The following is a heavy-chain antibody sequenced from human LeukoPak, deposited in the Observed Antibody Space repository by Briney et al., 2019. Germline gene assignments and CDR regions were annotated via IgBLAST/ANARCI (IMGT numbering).Heavy chain of an antibody. J-gene: IGHJ3*02. Sequence: GGSLRLSCAASGFTFSSYSMNWVRQAPGKGLEWVSSISSSSGYIDYADRVKGRFTISRQNAQNSLYLQMNSLRAADTAVYYCARSSPHCSSTSCYNDAFDIWGQGTMVTVSS. CDR1: GFTFSSYS. D-gene: IGHD2-2*02. V-gene: IGHV3-21*01. CDR2: ISSSSGYI. CDR3: ARSSPHCSSTSCYNDAFDI.